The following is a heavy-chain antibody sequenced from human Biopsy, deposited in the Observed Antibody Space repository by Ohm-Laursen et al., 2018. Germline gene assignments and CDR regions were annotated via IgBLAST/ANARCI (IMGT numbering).Heavy chain of an antibody. CDR1: GFSLTARSES. V-gene: IGHV2-70*16. D-gene: IGHD4-23*01. CDR2: IDYDDYK. Sequence: TTQTLTLTFTFSGFSLTARSESVSWIRQAPGKALEWLARIDYDDYKVYSVSLKTRLSISKDTSKNQVVLTMTNMDPVDTATYYCARIPPGGNSFFDYWGQGTLVTVSS. CDR3: ARIPPGGNSFFDY. J-gene: IGHJ4*02.